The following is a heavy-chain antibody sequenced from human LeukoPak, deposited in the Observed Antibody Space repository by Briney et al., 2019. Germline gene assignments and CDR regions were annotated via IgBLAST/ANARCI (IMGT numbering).Heavy chain of an antibody. J-gene: IGHJ6*03. CDR3: AVVIGYYYYYMDV. D-gene: IGHD3-22*01. Sequence: SVKVSCKASGGTFSSYAISWVRQAPGQGLERMGGIIPIFGTANYAQKFQGRVTITTDESTSTAYMELSSLRSEDTAVYYCAVVIGYYYYYMDVWGKGTTVTVSS. V-gene: IGHV1-69*05. CDR1: GGTFSSYA. CDR2: IIPIFGTA.